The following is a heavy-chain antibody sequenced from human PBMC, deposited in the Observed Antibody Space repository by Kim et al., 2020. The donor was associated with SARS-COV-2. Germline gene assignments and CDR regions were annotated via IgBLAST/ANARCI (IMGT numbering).Heavy chain of an antibody. Sequence: GGSLRLSCAASGFTFSSYSMNWVRQAPGKGLEWVSYISSSSSTIYSADSVKSRFTISRDNAKNSLYLQMTSLRAEDTAVYYCASGPYDLWSGYYGSNWFDPWGQGTLVTVSS. CDR2: ISSSSSTI. CDR1: GFTFSSYS. CDR3: ASGPYDLWSGYYGSNWFDP. J-gene: IGHJ5*02. D-gene: IGHD3-3*01. V-gene: IGHV3-48*04.